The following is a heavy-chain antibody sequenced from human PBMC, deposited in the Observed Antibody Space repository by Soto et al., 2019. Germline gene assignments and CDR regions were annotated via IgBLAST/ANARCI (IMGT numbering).Heavy chain of an antibody. CDR3: ARNACRFGCCHDIVATKSDFDY. Sequence: ASVKVSCKASGYTFTSYGISWVRQAPGQGLEWMGWISAYNGNTNYAQKLQGRVTMTTDTSTSTAYMELRSLRSDDTAVYYCARNACRFGCCHDIVATKSDFDYWGQGTLVTVSS. CDR2: ISAYNGNT. CDR1: GYTFTSYG. D-gene: IGHD5-12*01. J-gene: IGHJ4*02. V-gene: IGHV1-18*01.